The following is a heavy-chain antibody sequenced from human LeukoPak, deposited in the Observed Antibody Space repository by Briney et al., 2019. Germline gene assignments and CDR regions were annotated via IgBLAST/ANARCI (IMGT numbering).Heavy chain of an antibody. CDR1: GYTFTSYY. CDR3: ATARRYCSGGSCAFDY. Sequence: GASVKVSCKASGYTFTSYYMHWVRQAPGQGLEWMGGFDPEDGETIYAQKFQGRVTMTEDTSTDTAYMELSSLRSEDTAVYYCATARRYCSGGSCAFDYWGQGTLVTVSS. D-gene: IGHD2-15*01. J-gene: IGHJ4*02. CDR2: FDPEDGET. V-gene: IGHV1-24*01.